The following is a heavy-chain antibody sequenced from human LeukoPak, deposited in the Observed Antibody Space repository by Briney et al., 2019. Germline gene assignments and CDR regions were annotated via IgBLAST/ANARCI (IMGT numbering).Heavy chain of an antibody. CDR1: GGSISSYY. CDR2: IYYSGST. J-gene: IGHJ4*02. CDR3: ARGVQLWLLDY. Sequence: ASETLSLTCTVSGGSISSYYWSWIRQPPGKGLEWIGYIYYSGSTNYNPSLKSRVTISVDTSKNQFSLKLSSVTAADTAVYYCARGVQLWLLDYWGQGTLVTVSS. D-gene: IGHD5-18*01. V-gene: IGHV4-59*01.